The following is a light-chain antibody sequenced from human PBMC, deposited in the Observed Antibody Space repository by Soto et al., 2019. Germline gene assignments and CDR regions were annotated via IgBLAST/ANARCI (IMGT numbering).Light chain of an antibody. CDR1: QAISNY. Sequence: DIQMTQSPSSLSASVGDRITITCRASQAISNYLAWHQQKPGKVPKLLIYAASTLQSGVPSRFSGSVSGTDLTITISSLQPEDVATYYFQNYNGAPRAFGQGTKVEIK. V-gene: IGKV1-27*01. CDR3: QNYNGAPRA. CDR2: AAS. J-gene: IGKJ1*01.